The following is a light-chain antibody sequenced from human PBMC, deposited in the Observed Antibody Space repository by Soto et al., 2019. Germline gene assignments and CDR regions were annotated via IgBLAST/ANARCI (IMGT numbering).Light chain of an antibody. Sequence: QSALTQPRSVSGSPGQSVTISCSGTSSDVGGYNYVSWYQQHPGKAPKLMIYDASKRPSGVPDRFSGSKSGNTASLTISGLQAEDEADYYCCSYAGRYTYVFGTATKVTVL. CDR2: DAS. V-gene: IGLV2-11*01. CDR1: SSDVGGYNY. J-gene: IGLJ1*01. CDR3: CSYAGRYTYV.